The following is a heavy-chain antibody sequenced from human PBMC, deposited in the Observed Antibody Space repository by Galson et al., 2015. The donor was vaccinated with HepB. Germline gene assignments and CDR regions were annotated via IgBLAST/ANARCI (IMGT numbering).Heavy chain of an antibody. Sequence: SVKVSCKASGYTFTGYYMHWVRQAPGQGLEWMGWINPNSGGTNYAQRFQGRVTMTRDTSISTAYMELSRLRSDDTAVYYCARDLHYGSGSYYLYYFDYWGQGTLVTVSS. CDR1: GYTFTGYY. CDR2: INPNSGGT. V-gene: IGHV1-2*02. J-gene: IGHJ4*02. D-gene: IGHD3-10*01. CDR3: ARDLHYGSGSYYLYYFDY.